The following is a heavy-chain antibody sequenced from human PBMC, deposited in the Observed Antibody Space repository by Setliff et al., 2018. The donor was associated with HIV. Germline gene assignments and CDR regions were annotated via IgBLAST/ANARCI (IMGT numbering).Heavy chain of an antibody. CDR1: GYTFGSYD. J-gene: IGHJ6*03. Sequence: GASVKVSCKASGYTFGSYDINWVRQATGQGLEWMGWMNPNCGNTGCAQKFQGRVTMTRDTSISTAYMELNNLKFEDTAVYYCARARRDSYDRGRRNHYYIDVWGKGTTVTVSS. CDR3: ARARRDSYDRGRRNHYYIDV. V-gene: IGHV1-8*02. D-gene: IGHD3-22*01. CDR2: MNPNCGNT.